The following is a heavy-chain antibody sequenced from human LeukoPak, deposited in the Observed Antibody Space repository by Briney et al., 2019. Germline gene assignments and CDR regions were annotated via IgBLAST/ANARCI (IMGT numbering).Heavy chain of an antibody. CDR3: ARLYYYDSSGPPL. V-gene: IGHV4-34*01. Sequence: SETLSLTCAVYGGSFSAYYWSWIRQPPGKGLEWIGEINHSGSTYYNPSLKSRVTISVDTSKNQFSLKLSSVSAADTAVYYCARLYYYDSSGPPLWGQGTLVTVSS. J-gene: IGHJ4*02. CDR1: GGSFSAYY. CDR2: INHSGST. D-gene: IGHD3-22*01.